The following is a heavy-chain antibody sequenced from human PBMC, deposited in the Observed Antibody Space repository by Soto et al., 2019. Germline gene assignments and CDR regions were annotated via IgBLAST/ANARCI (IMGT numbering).Heavy chain of an antibody. V-gene: IGHV1-18*01. Sequence: QVQLVQSGAEVKNPGASVKVSCKASGYTFTRYGIGWARQAPGQGLEWMGWINTYNGNTNYAQNVQGRGTLTTDTSTSTAYMELRSLRSNDTAIYYCAMVDVYVTPSPQDVWGQGPTVIVSS. D-gene: IGHD3-16*01. CDR2: INTYNGNT. J-gene: IGHJ6*02. CDR1: GYTFTRYG. CDR3: AMVDVYVTPSPQDV.